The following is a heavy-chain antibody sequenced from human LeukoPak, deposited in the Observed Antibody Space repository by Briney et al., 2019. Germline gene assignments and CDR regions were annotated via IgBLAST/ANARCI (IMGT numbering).Heavy chain of an antibody. D-gene: IGHD6-13*01. CDR2: IIPIFGTA. Sequence: GSSVKVSCKASGGTFSSYAISWVRQAPGQGLEWMGGIIPIFGTANYAQKFQGRVTITADESTSTAYMELSSLRSEDTAVYYCARGAAAGTGGAGYYYYYMDVWGKGTTVTVSS. CDR1: GGTFSSYA. J-gene: IGHJ6*03. V-gene: IGHV1-69*01. CDR3: ARGAAAGTGGAGYYYYYMDV.